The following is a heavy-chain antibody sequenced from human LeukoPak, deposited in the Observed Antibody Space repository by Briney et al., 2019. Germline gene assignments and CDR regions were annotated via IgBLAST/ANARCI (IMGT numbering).Heavy chain of an antibody. CDR3: ARDKFNAPRTYDSSGYYYTSYYFDY. CDR1: GYTFTSYG. J-gene: IGHJ4*02. D-gene: IGHD3-22*01. V-gene: IGHV1-18*01. CDR2: ISAYNGNT. Sequence: ASVKVSCKASGYTFTSYGISWVRRAPGQGLEWMGWISAYNGNTNYAQKLQGRVTMTTDTSTSTAYMELRSLRSDDTAVYYCARDKFNAPRTYDSSGYYYTSYYFDYWGQGTLVTVSS.